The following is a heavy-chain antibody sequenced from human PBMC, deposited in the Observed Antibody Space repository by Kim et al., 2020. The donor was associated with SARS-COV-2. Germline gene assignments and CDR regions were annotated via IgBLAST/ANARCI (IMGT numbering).Heavy chain of an antibody. Sequence: SETLSLTCAVYGGSFSGYYWSWIRQPPGKGLEWIGEINHSGSTNYNPSLKSRVTISVDTSKNQFSLKLSSVTAADTAVYYCARVRMIVENWYFDLWGRGTLVTVSS. CDR3: ARVRMIVENWYFDL. CDR1: GGSFSGYY. D-gene: IGHD3-22*01. V-gene: IGHV4-34*01. J-gene: IGHJ2*01. CDR2: INHSGST.